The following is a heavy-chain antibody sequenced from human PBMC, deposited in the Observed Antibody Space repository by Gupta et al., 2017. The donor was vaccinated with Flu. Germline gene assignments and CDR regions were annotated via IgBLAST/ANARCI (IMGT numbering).Heavy chain of an antibody. D-gene: IGHD6-19*01. CDR3: ARSYSSGWFFDY. Sequence: QVTLRESGPALVKPTQTLTLTCTFSGFSLSTSGMCVSWIRQPPGKALEWLALIDWDDHKYYSTSLKTRLTISKDTSKNQVVLTMTNMDPVDTATYYCARSYSSGWFFDYWGQGTLVTVSS. J-gene: IGHJ4*02. CDR1: GFSLSTSGMC. V-gene: IGHV2-70*01. CDR2: IDWDDHK.